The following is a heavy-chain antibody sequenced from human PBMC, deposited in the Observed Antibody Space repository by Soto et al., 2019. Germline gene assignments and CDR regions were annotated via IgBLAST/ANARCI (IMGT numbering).Heavy chain of an antibody. CDR3: ARVSIKYYYDSSGSFDY. CDR2: ISYDGSNK. D-gene: IGHD3-22*01. CDR1: GFTFSSYA. Sequence: SLRLSCAASGFTFSSYAMHWVLQAPVKGLEWVAVISYDGSNKYYADSVKGRFTISRDNSKNTLYLQMNSLRAEDTAVYYCARVSIKYYYDSSGSFDYWGQGTLVTVSS. V-gene: IGHV3-30-3*01. J-gene: IGHJ4*02.